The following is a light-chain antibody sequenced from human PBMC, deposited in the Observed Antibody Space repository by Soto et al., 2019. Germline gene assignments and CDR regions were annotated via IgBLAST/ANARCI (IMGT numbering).Light chain of an antibody. CDR3: QQYGGSPGA. CDR1: QSVSSSN. Sequence: EIVLTQSPGTLSLSPGERATLSCSASQSVSSSNLAWYQQRPGQAPRLLIYGASSRATGIPDRFSGSGSGTDFTLTISRLEPEDFAVYYCQQYGGSPGAFGPGTKVDIK. V-gene: IGKV3-20*01. CDR2: GAS. J-gene: IGKJ3*01.